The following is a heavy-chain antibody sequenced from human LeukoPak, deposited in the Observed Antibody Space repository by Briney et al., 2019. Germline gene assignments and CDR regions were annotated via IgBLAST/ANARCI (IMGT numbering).Heavy chain of an antibody. D-gene: IGHD3-10*01. V-gene: IGHV3-9*01. Sequence: QSGGSLRLSCAASGFTFDDYAMRWVRQAPGKGLEWVSRISWNSGSIAYADSVKGRFTISRDNAKNSLYLQMNSLRPEDTAFYYCAKDILGTILRGSHAFDIWGQGTMVTVSS. CDR2: ISWNSGSI. CDR3: AKDILGTILRGSHAFDI. CDR1: GFTFDDYA. J-gene: IGHJ3*02.